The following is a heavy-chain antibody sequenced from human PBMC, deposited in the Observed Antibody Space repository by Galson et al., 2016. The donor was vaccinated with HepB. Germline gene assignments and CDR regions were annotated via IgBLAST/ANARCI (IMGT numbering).Heavy chain of an antibody. J-gene: IGHJ6*02. CDR2: IYDSGRT. CDR1: GASVSRTGHY. Sequence: ETLSLTCTVSGASVSRTGHYWNWLRQPPGKGLEWIGCIYDSGRTTYNPSLQSRVTMSIDTSKKQFSLNLRSVTAADTAVYYFTRAADYGDYVQGMDVGGQGTMVIVSS. D-gene: IGHD4-17*01. CDR3: TRAADYGDYVQGMDV. V-gene: IGHV4-61*08.